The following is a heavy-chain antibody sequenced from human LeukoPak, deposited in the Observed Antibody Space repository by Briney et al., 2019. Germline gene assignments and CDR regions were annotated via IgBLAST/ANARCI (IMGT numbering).Heavy chain of an antibody. CDR1: GFTFSSYS. CDR3: ARDRRTRSSSGWYPDY. D-gene: IGHD6-19*01. Sequence: GGSLRLSCAASGFTFSSYSMNWVRQAPGKGLEWVSSISSSSSYIYYADSVKGRFTISRDNAKNSLYLQMNSLRAEDTAVYYCARDRRTRSSSGWYPDYWGQGTLVTVSS. J-gene: IGHJ4*02. V-gene: IGHV3-21*01. CDR2: ISSSSSYI.